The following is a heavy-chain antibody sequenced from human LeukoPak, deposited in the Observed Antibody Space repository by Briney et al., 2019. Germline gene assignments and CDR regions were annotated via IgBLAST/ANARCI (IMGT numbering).Heavy chain of an antibody. D-gene: IGHD2-8*01. CDR2: FDPEDGET. CDR3: ARVREFDCTNGVCYISWFDP. Sequence: ASVKVSCKVSGYTLTELSMHWVRQAPGKGLEWMGGFDPEDGETIYAQKLQGRVTMTTDTSTSTAYMELRSLRSDDTAVYYCARVREFDCTNGVCYISWFDPWGQGTLVTVSS. V-gene: IGHV1-24*01. J-gene: IGHJ5*02. CDR1: GYTLTELS.